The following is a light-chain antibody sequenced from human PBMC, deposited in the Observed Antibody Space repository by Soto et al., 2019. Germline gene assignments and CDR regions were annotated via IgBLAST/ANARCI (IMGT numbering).Light chain of an antibody. CDR1: SSDVGGYNY. CDR3: SSYTSSSTLV. V-gene: IGLV2-14*01. Sequence: QSVLTQPASVSGSPGQSITISCTGTSSDVGGYNYVSWYQQHPGKAPKLMIYEVSNRPSGVSNRFSGSKSGNTASLTISGLQVEDEADYYCSSYTSSSTLVFGTGTKGTVL. J-gene: IGLJ1*01. CDR2: EVS.